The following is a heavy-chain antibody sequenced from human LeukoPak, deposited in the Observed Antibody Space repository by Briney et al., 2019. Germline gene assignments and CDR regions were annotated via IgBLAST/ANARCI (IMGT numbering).Heavy chain of an antibody. CDR3: ARAPMAITTSAFPDAFDF. CDR1: GDSVSGHY. J-gene: IGHJ3*01. D-gene: IGHD5-12*01. CDR2: VSCSGGT. Sequence: PSETLSLTCTVSGDSVSGHYWSWIRQTPGKGLEWIGYVSCSGGTNYNPSLKRRVSISLDTSKNQFSLKLSSPAAADPAVYYCARAPMAITTSAFPDAFDFWGQGTMVTVSS. V-gene: IGHV4-59*02.